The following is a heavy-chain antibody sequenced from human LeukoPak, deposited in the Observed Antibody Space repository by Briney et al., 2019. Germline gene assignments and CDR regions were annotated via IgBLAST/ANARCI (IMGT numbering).Heavy chain of an antibody. V-gene: IGHV3-74*01. Sequence: PGGSLRLSCAASGFTFSSYWIHCVRQVPGKGLVWVSRIKDGGTTTDYADSVRGRFTISGDDAKNTLYLQMNSLRAEDTAVYYCTTIRPGYWGQGTLVTVSP. CDR3: TTIRPGY. D-gene: IGHD5-12*01. CDR2: IKDGGTTT. CDR1: GFTFSSYW. J-gene: IGHJ4*02.